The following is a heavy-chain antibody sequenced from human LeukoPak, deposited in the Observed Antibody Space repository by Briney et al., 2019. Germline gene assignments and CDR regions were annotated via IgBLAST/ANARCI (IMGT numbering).Heavy chain of an antibody. CDR1: GFTFSSYS. J-gene: IGHJ4*02. CDR2: ISSSSSYI. D-gene: IGHD4-17*01. Sequence: GGSLRLSCAASGFTFSSYSMNWVRQAPGKGLEWVSSISSSSSYIYYADSVKGRFTISRDNAKNSLYLQMNSLRAEDTAVYYCARDGDGDYDAGLDYWGQGTLVTVSS. V-gene: IGHV3-21*01. CDR3: ARDGDGDYDAGLDY.